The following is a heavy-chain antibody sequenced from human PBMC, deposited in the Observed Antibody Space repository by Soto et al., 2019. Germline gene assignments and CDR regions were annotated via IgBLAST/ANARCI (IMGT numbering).Heavy chain of an antibody. CDR3: ARADFDDSSGYGY. V-gene: IGHV3-21*01. D-gene: IGHD3-22*01. Sequence: GGSLRLSCAASGFTFSSYSMNWVRQAPGKGLEWVSSISSSSSYIYYADSVKGRFTISRDNAKNSLYLQMNSLRAEDTAVYYCARADFDDSSGYGYWGQGTLVTVSS. CDR2: ISSSSSYI. J-gene: IGHJ4*02. CDR1: GFTFSSYS.